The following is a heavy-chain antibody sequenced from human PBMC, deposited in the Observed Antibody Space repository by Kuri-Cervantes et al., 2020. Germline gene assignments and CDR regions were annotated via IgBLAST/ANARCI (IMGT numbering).Heavy chain of an antibody. CDR1: GFTFSNAW. J-gene: IGHJ4*02. V-gene: IGHV3-15*01. D-gene: IGHD3-22*01. CDR2: IKSKTDGGTT. CDR3: TTDWYDSSGYMNY. Sequence: GGSLRLSCAASGFTFSNAWMSWVRQAPGKGLEWVGRIKSKTDGGTTDYAAPVKGRFTISRDDSKNTLYLQMNSLKTEDTAVYYCTTDWYDSSGYMNYWGQGTLVTVSS.